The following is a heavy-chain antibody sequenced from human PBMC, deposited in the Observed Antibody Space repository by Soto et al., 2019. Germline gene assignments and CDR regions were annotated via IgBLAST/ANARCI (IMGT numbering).Heavy chain of an antibody. CDR2: IDWDDDK. V-gene: IGHV2-70*01. D-gene: IGHD6-19*01. J-gene: IGHJ4*02. CDR3: ARISSGSSGWYYFDY. CDR1: GFSLSTSGMC. Sequence: SGPTLVNPTQTLTLTCTFSGFSLSTSGMCVSWIRQPPGKALEWLALIDWDDDKYYSTSLKTRLTISKDTSKNQVVLTMTNMDPVDTATYYCARISSGSSGWYYFDYWGQGTLVTVSS.